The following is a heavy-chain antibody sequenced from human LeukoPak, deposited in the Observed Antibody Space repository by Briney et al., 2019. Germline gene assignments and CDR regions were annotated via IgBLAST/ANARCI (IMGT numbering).Heavy chain of an antibody. CDR3: ARKTGFYYGVDV. J-gene: IGHJ6*02. D-gene: IGHD1-1*01. CDR2: IYNSGST. Sequence: SETLSLTCTVSGCTITNYSWSWIRQPPGKGLEWIGYIYNSGSTNYNPSLKSRAAISVDMSKNQFSLKLSPVTAAATAVYYCARKTGFYYGVDVWGQGTTVTVSS. V-gene: IGHV4-59*08. CDR1: GCTITNYS.